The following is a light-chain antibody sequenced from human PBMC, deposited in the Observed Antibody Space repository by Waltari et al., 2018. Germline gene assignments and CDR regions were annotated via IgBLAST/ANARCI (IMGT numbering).Light chain of an antibody. CDR3: CSYAGSYTFV. CDR1: SSDVGNYNF. Sequence: QSALTQPRSVSGSPGQSVTISCSGTSSDVGNYNFVSWYQQHPGNAPKLLIYDVVKRPSGVPDRFSGAKSGNTASLTISGLQTEDEADYYCCSYAGSYTFVFGGXTQLTVL. J-gene: IGLJ7*01. CDR2: DVV. V-gene: IGLV2-11*01.